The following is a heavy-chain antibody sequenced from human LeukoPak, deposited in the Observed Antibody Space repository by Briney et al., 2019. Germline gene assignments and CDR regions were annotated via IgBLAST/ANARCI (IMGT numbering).Heavy chain of an antibody. CDR3: ARDLDGDYGGWFDA. CDR2: ISSSRTTI. J-gene: IGHJ5*02. D-gene: IGHD4-17*01. Sequence: GGSLRLSCAASGFTFDDYGMSWVRQAPGKGLQWVSYISSSRTTIYYADSVKGRFTISRDNAKKSLFLHMDGLRDEDTAVYYCARDLDGDYGGWFDAWGQGTPVTVSS. CDR1: GFTFDDYG. V-gene: IGHV3-48*02.